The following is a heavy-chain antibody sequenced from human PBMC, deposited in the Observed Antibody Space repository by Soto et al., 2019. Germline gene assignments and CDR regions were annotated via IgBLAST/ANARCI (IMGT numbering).Heavy chain of an antibody. V-gene: IGHV3-23*01. Sequence: PGKGLECVSGISGSGRSTNYGDSVKGRFIISRDNFKNTLYLEMNCLRAEDTAVYYCVKRARDGCNSPIDYWVRGNLVSVSS. CDR3: VKRARDGCNSPIDY. CDR2: ISGSGRST. D-gene: IGHD2-21*02. J-gene: IGHJ4*02.